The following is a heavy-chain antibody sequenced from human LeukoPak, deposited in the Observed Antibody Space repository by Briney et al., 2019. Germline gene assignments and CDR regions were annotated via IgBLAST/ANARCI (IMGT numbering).Heavy chain of an antibody. V-gene: IGHV3-23*01. Sequence: GGSLRLSCAASGFTFSSYAMSWVRQAPGKGLKWVSAISGSGGSTYYADSVKGRFTISRDNSKNTLYLQMNSLRAENTAVYYCAKELRIGYCSSTSCLDAFDIWGQGTMVTVSS. D-gene: IGHD2-2*01. CDR3: AKELRIGYCSSTSCLDAFDI. CDR2: ISGSGGST. CDR1: GFTFSSYA. J-gene: IGHJ3*02.